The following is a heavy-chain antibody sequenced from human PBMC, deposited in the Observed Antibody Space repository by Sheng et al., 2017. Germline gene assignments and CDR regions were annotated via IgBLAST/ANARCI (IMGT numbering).Heavy chain of an antibody. CDR1: GFTVSSNY. CDR2: IYSGGST. Sequence: EVQLVESGGGLIQPGGSLRLSCAASGFTVSSNYMSWVRQAPGKGLEWVSVIYSGGSTYYADSVKGRFTISRDNSKNTLYLQMNSLRAEDTAVYYCASRAWFGSTGWFDPWGQGTLVTVSS. J-gene: IGHJ5*02. CDR3: ASRAWFGSTGWFDP. D-gene: IGHD3-10*01. V-gene: IGHV3-53*01.